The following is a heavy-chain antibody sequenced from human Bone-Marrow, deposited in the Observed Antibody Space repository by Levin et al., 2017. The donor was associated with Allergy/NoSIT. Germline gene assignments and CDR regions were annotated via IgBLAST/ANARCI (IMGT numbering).Heavy chain of an antibody. D-gene: IGHD3-10*01. V-gene: IGHV3-23*01. CDR3: VKDVLSYPYY. Sequence: GESLKISCAASGFTFNSYAMNWVRQAPGKGLEWVSTITSRSGGATHYADSVKGRLTISRDNSKNTLYLQMNSLRAEDTAVYYCVKDVLSYPYYWGQGTLVTVSS. CDR1: GFTFNSYA. CDR2: ITSRSGGAT. J-gene: IGHJ4*02.